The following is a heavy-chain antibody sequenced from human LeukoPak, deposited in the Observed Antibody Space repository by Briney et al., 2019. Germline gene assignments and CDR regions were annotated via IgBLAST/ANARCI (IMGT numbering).Heavy chain of an antibody. D-gene: IGHD6-19*01. CDR1: GDSVSSNSAA. Sequence: SQTPSLTCAISGDSVSSNSAAWNWIRQSPSRGLEWLGRTYYRSKWYNNYAVSVKSRITINPDTSKNQFFLHLNSVTPEDTAVYYCARGRSGWYYFDYWGQGTLVTVSS. CDR2: TYYRSKWYN. V-gene: IGHV6-1*01. J-gene: IGHJ4*02. CDR3: ARGRSGWYYFDY.